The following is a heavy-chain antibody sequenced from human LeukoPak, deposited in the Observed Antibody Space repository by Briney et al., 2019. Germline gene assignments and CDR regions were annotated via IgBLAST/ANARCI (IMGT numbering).Heavy chain of an antibody. V-gene: IGHV1-69*04. CDR3: ASDTYSSGFASFDY. CDR1: GGTFSSYA. Sequence: SVKVSCKASGGTFSSYAISWVRQAPGQGLEWMGGIIPILGIANYAQKFQGRVTITADKSTSTAYMELSSLRSEDTAVYYCASDTYSSGFASFDYWGQGTLVTVSS. CDR2: IIPILGIA. J-gene: IGHJ4*02. D-gene: IGHD6-19*01.